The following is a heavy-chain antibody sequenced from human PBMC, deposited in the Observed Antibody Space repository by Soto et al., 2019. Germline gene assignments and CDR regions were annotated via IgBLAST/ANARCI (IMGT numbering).Heavy chain of an antibody. CDR3: ARGPVVVVPDDMFTRHNWFDP. Sequence: QVQLVQSGAEVKRPGSSVKVSCKASGGTFRTYSITWVRQAPGQGLEWMGKIIPILDMANYAQKFQGRVTSTADKSTSIADMELNSLRSEDTAVYYCARGPVVVVPDDMFTRHNWFDPWGQGTRVTVSS. CDR2: IIPILDMA. J-gene: IGHJ5*02. D-gene: IGHD2-2*01. V-gene: IGHV1-69*02. CDR1: GGTFRTYS.